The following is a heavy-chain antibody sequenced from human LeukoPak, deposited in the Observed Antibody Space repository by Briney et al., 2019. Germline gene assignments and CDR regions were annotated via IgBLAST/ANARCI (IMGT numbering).Heavy chain of an antibody. CDR3: AWSRSGYNVLDF. Sequence: GGSLRLSCAASGFTFNNYVMHWVHQAPGKGLEHVSIISSNGDGTYYASSVEGRFAISRDNSKNTLYLQLGSLRPDDMAVYYCAWSRSGYNVLDFWGQGTLVTV. CDR1: GFTFNNYV. V-gene: IGHV3-64*01. D-gene: IGHD5-24*01. J-gene: IGHJ4*02. CDR2: ISSNGDGT.